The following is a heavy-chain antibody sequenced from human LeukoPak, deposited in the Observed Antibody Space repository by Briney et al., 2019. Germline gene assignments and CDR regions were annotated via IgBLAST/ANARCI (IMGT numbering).Heavy chain of an antibody. CDR2: IFYSGST. D-gene: IGHD2-21*02. CDR1: GGLIFRSTYY. J-gene: IGHJ4*02. Sequence: SETLSLTCTVSGGLIFRSTYYWGWIRQTPGKGLEWIGSIFYSGSTYYNLSLKSRVTISVDTSKNQFSLKMNSVTAADTAVYYCTRGVTFDYWGQGTLVTVSS. V-gene: IGHV4-39*07. CDR3: TRGVTFDY.